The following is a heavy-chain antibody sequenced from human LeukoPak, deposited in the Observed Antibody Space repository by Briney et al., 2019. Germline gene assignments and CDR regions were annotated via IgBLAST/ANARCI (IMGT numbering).Heavy chain of an antibody. V-gene: IGHV4-39*07. CDR2: IYYSGST. D-gene: IGHD3-10*01. Sequence: SETLSLTCTVSGGSISSSSYYWGWIRQPPGKGLEWIGSIYYSGSTYYNPSLKSRVTISVDTSKNQLSLKLSSVSAADTAVYYCARDLYYYGSGTYEAGYYYYMDVWGKGTTVTISS. CDR1: GGSISSSSYY. CDR3: ARDLYYYGSGTYEAGYYYYMDV. J-gene: IGHJ6*03.